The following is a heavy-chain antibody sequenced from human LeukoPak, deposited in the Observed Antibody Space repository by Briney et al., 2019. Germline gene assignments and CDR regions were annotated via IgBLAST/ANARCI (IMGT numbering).Heavy chain of an antibody. CDR3: ARKVLRFLEWLPRFDP. V-gene: IGHV4-34*01. D-gene: IGHD3-3*01. CDR1: GGSFSGYY. CDR2: INHSGST. Sequence: SETLSLTCAVYGGSFSGYYWSWIRQPPGKGLEWIGEINHSGSTNCNPSLKSRVTISVDTSKNQFSLKLSSVTAADTAVYYCARKVLRFLEWLPRFDPWGQGTLVTVSS. J-gene: IGHJ5*02.